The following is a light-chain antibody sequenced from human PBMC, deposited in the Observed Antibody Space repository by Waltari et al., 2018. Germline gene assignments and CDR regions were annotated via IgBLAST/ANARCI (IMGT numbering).Light chain of an antibody. CDR1: SSDVGGYDY. Sequence: QSALTQPASVSGSPGQSITISCPGTSSDVGGYDYVPWYQHHPGKAPKFMIYDVNNRASGVSNRFSGSKSGNTASLTISGLQAEDEADYYCCSYTSSSTFVFGTGTKVSVL. CDR3: CSYTSSSTFV. J-gene: IGLJ1*01. V-gene: IGLV2-14*01. CDR2: DVN.